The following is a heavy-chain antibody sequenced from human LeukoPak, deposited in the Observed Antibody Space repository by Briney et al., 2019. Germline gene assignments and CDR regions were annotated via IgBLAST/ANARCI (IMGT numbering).Heavy chain of an antibody. CDR2: IYYNGST. CDR3: ARLEEGATGNYFDY. CDR1: GGSISSYY. V-gene: IGHV4-59*12. J-gene: IGHJ4*02. Sequence: SETLSLTCTVSGGSISSYYWSWIRQPPGKGLEWIGYIYYNGSTNYNPSLKSRVTISVDTSKNQFSLKLSSVTAADTAVYYCARLEEGATGNYFDYWGQGTLVTVSS. D-gene: IGHD1-26*01.